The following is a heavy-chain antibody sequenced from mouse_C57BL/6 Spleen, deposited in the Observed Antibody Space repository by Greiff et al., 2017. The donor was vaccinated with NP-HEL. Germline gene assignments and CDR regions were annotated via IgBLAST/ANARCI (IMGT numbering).Heavy chain of an antibody. Sequence: QVQLQQSGAELARPGASVKLSCKASGYTFTSYGISWVKQRTGQGLEWIGEIYPRSGNTYYNEKFKGKATLTADKSSSTAYMELRSLTSEDSAVYFCAREGLRGVFAYWGQGTLVTVSA. J-gene: IGHJ3*01. CDR1: GYTFTSYG. V-gene: IGHV1-81*01. D-gene: IGHD2-4*01. CDR2: IYPRSGNT. CDR3: AREGLRGVFAY.